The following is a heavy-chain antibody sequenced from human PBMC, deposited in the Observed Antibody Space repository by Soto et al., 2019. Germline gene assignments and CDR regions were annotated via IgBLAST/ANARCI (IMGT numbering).Heavy chain of an antibody. D-gene: IGHD2-15*01. CDR3: AKDLHCSGGSCYDY. V-gene: IGHV3-23*01. CDR2: ISGSGAYT. J-gene: IGHJ4*02. CDR1: GLTFSTYS. Sequence: GGSLRLSCAASGLTFSTYSMSWVRQAPGKGLEWVSAISGSGAYTYYAESVKGRFTISRDNSKNTLYLQMNSLRAEDTAVYYCAKDLHCSGGSCYDYWGQGTLVTVSS.